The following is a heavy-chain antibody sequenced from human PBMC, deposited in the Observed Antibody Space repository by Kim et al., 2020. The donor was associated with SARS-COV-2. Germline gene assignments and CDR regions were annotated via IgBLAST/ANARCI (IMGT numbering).Heavy chain of an antibody. V-gene: IGHV3-30*18. CDR1: GFTFSSYG. Sequence: GGSLRLSCAASGFTFSSYGMHWVRQAPGKGLEWVAVISYDGSNKYYADSVKGRFTISRDNSKNTLYLQMNSLRAEDTAVYYCAKDVTPVVVDDAFDIWG. J-gene: IGHJ3*02. CDR3: AKDVTPVVVDDAFDI. D-gene: IGHD2-2*01. CDR2: ISYDGSNK.